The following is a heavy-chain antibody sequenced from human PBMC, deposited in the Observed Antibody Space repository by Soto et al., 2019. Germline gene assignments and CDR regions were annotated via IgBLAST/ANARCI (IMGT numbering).Heavy chain of an antibody. J-gene: IGHJ6*02. V-gene: IGHV4-61*01. Sequence: QGQLQESGPGLVKPSETLSLTCTVSGGSVSSGSYYWSWIRQPPGKGLEWIGYIYYSGSTNYNPSLKSRVTISVDTSKNQFSLKLSSVNAADTAVYYCARGIEGWYQGRYYYGMDVWGQGTTVTVSS. D-gene: IGHD6-19*01. CDR2: IYYSGST. CDR3: ARGIEGWYQGRYYYGMDV. CDR1: GGSVSSGSYY.